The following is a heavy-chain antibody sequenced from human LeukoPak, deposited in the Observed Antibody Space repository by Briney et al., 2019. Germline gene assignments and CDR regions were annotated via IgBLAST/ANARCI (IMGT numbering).Heavy chain of an antibody. CDR3: ARPDKNSGYDLLCAFDI. J-gene: IGHJ3*02. CDR2: ISSSSSAI. V-gene: IGHV3-48*01. Sequence: GGSPRLSCAASGFTFSSYSMNWVRQAPGEGLEWVSYISSSSSAIYYADSVKGRFTISRDNAKNSLYLQMNSLRAEDTAVYYCARPDKNSGYDLLCAFDIWGQGTMVTVSS. D-gene: IGHD5-12*01. CDR1: GFTFSSYS.